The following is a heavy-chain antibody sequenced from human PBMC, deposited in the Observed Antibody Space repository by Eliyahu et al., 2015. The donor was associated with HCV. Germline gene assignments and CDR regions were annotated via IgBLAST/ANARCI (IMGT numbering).Heavy chain of an antibody. Sequence: QVQLVQSGAEVKKPGASVKVSCXASGYTFTDYYMXWVRQAPGQGLEWMGRINPNSGGTNYAQKFQGRVTMTRDTSITTAYMELSRLRSDDTAVYSCATGPWEASGFYWGQGTLVTVSS. D-gene: IGHD1-26*01. V-gene: IGHV1-2*02. CDR3: ATGPWEASGFY. J-gene: IGHJ4*02. CDR1: GYTFTDYY. CDR2: INPNSGGT.